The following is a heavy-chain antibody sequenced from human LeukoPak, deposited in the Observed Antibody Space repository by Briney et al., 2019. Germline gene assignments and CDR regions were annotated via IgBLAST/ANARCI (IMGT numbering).Heavy chain of an antibody. Sequence: GESLKISCKTSGYTFTSYWIGWVRQMPGKGLELMGIIYPGDSDTRYSPSFQGQVTISADKSISTAYLQWSSLKASDTAMYYCARPITLATRADAFDIWGQGTKVTVSS. CDR1: GYTFTSYW. J-gene: IGHJ3*02. V-gene: IGHV5-51*01. CDR3: ARPITLATRADAFDI. D-gene: IGHD5-12*01. CDR2: IYPGDSDT.